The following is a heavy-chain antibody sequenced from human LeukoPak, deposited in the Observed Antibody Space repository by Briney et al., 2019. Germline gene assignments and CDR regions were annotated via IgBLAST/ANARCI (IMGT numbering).Heavy chain of an antibody. CDR1: GSTFTGYY. V-gene: IGHV1-2*02. Sequence: ASVTVSCKASGSTFTGYYMHWVRPAHGHGIEWMGWINPNSGGTNYAQKFQGRVTMTRDTSISTAYMELSRLRSDDTAVYYCARVDMHTGEDNWGQGTLVTVAS. J-gene: IGHJ4*02. D-gene: IGHD2-15*01. CDR2: INPNSGGT. CDR3: ARVDMHTGEDN.